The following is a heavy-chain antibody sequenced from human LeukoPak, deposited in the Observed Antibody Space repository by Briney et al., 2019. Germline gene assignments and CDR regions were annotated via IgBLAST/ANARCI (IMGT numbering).Heavy chain of an antibody. Sequence: GGSLRLSCVASGGTFGDYGMSWVRQPPGKGLEWVSGINWHGTNTHYADSVKGRFTIARDNAENSLYLQMNDLRDADTAFYYCVKDLSSNWLSFDYWGRGTLVTVSS. D-gene: IGHD1-20*01. CDR1: GGTFGDYG. V-gene: IGHV3-20*04. J-gene: IGHJ4*02. CDR3: VKDLSSNWLSFDY. CDR2: INWHGTNT.